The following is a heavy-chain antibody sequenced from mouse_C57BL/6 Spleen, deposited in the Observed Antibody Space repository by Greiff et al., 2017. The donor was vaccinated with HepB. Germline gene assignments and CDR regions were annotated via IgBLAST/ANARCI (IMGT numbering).Heavy chain of an antibody. CDR1: GYSITSGYY. V-gene: IGHV3-6*01. J-gene: IGHJ4*01. CDR3: ARADWDVAMDY. Sequence: EVKLMESGPGLVKPSQSLSLTCSVTGYSITSGYYWNWIRQFPGNKLEWMGYISYDGSNNYNPSLKNRISITRDTSKNQFFLKLNSVTTEDTATYYCARADWDVAMDYWGQGTSVTVSS. D-gene: IGHD4-1*01. CDR2: ISYDGSN.